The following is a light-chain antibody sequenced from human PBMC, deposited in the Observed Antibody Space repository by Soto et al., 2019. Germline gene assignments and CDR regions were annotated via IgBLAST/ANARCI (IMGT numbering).Light chain of an antibody. CDR3: QQRSNWPPTGT. CDR2: DAS. J-gene: IGKJ1*01. V-gene: IGKV3-11*01. CDR1: QSVSSY. Sequence: EIVLTQSPATLSLSPGERATLSCRASQSVSSYLAWYQHKPGQAPRLLIYDASKRATGIPARFSGSGSGTDFPLTISSLEPEDFAVYYCQQRSNWPPTGTFGQGTRVEIK.